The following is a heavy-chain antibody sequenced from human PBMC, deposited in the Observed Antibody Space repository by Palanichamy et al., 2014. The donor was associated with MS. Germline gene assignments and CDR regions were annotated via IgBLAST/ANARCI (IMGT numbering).Heavy chain of an antibody. CDR3: ARGLRGTGNSYNPPGY. CDR2: MNPKSGDT. J-gene: IGHJ4*02. V-gene: IGHV1-8*01. CDR1: GYTFTNYD. D-gene: IGHD3-10*01. Sequence: QVQLVQSGAEVKKPGAPVKVSCKASGYTFTNYDLNWVRQAPGQGLEWMGSMNPKSGDTGYSQNFRDRVNMTMDASINTAYMELSSLKFDDTAVYFCARGLRGTGNSYNPPGYWGQGTQVIVSS.